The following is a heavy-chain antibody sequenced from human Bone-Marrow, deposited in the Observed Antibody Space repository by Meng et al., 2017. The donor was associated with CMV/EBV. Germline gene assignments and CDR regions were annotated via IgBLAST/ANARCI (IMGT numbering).Heavy chain of an antibody. D-gene: IGHD3-16*01. CDR1: GGSFSGYY. CDR3: ARMAAVLLQPFEP. V-gene: IGHV4-34*01. Sequence: SQTLSLTCAVYGGSFSGYYWSWIRQPPGKGLEWIGEINHSGSTNYNPSLKSRVTISVDTSKNQFSLKLSSVTAADTAVYYCARMAAVLLQPFEPWGQGTLVTVAS. CDR2: INHSGST. J-gene: IGHJ5*02.